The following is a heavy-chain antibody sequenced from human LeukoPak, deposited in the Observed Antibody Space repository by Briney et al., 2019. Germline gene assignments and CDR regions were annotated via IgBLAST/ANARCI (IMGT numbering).Heavy chain of an antibody. CDR2: IYTSGST. D-gene: IGHD6-13*01. Sequence: SETLSLTCTVSGGPISSYYWSWIRQPAGKGLEWIGRIYTSGSTNYNPSLKSRVTMSVDTSKNQFSLKLSSVTAADTAVYYCARDTYSSSWDNYHYYMYVWGKGTTVTVSS. CDR3: ARDTYSSSWDNYHYYMYV. CDR1: GGPISSYY. V-gene: IGHV4-4*07. J-gene: IGHJ6*03.